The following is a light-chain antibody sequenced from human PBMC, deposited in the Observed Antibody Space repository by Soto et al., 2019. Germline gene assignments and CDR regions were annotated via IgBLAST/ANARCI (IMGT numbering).Light chain of an antibody. CDR2: RDD. CDR3: AAWDDSLRAPV. CDR1: SSNIGSNY. V-gene: IGLV1-47*01. J-gene: IGLJ2*01. Sequence: QSVLTQPPSASATPGQRITISCFGSSSNIGSNYGYWYQQLPGTAPKLLISRDDERPSGVTDRFSGSKSGTSASLAISGVRSEDEADYFCAAWDDSLRAPVFGGGTKVT.